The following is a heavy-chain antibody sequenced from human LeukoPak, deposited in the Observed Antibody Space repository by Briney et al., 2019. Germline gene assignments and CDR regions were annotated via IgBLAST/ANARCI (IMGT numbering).Heavy chain of an antibody. Sequence: PGGSLRLSCATSGFTFSTYAMSWVRQAPGKGLEWASLISGSGSGTHYADSVKGRFTISRDNSKNMLYLHMNTLRADDTAVYYCARSGTEDGYNIYFDHWGQGTLVTVSS. D-gene: IGHD5-24*01. CDR2: ISGSGSGT. CDR3: ARSGTEDGYNIYFDH. V-gene: IGHV3-23*01. CDR1: GFTFSTYA. J-gene: IGHJ4*02.